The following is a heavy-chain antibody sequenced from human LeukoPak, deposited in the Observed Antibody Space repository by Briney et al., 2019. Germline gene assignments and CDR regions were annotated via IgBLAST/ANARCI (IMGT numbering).Heavy chain of an antibody. D-gene: IGHD6-19*01. V-gene: IGHV3-48*04. CDR3: ASSSAQFDY. CDR1: GFTFSSYS. Sequence: GGSLRLSCAASGFTFSSYSMNWVRQAPGKGLEWVSYISTSGSTIYYADSVKGRFTISRDNAKNSLYLQMNSLRAEDTAVYYCASSSAQFDYWGQGTLVTVSS. CDR2: ISTSGSTI. J-gene: IGHJ4*02.